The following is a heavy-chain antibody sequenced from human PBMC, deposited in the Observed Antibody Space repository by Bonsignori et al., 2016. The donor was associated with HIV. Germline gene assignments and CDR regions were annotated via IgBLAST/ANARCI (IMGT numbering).Heavy chain of an antibody. J-gene: IGHJ3*02. D-gene: IGHD1-1*01. CDR2: MNPNSGNT. Sequence: ASVKVSCKASGYTFTSYDINWVRQATGQGLEWMGWMNPNSGNTGYAQKFQGRVTMTRNTSISTAYMELSSLRSEDTAVYYCARVDNYNDAFDIWGQGTMVTVSS. CDR1: GYTFTSYD. V-gene: IGHV1-8*01. CDR3: ARVDNYNDAFDI.